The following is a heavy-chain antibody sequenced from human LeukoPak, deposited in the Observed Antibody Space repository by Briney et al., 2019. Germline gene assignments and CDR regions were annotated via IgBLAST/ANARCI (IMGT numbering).Heavy chain of an antibody. V-gene: IGHV4-39*07. CDR1: GDSITSGGYY. D-gene: IGHD4/OR15-4a*01. J-gene: IGHJ5*02. Sequence: SETLSLTCSVSGDSITSGGYYWAWLRQPPGKGLGWIGSVYYTGSIKYNPSLKGRVSISRDMSKNQFSLNVNSVAATDTAVYYCARRDYAAWFDPWGQGTLVTVSS. CDR2: VYYTGSI. CDR3: ARRDYAAWFDP.